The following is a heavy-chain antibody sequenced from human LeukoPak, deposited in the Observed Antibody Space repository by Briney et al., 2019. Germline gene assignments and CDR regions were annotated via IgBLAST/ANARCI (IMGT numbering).Heavy chain of an antibody. J-gene: IGHJ4*02. CDR2: INHSGST. D-gene: IGHD3-22*01. CDR1: GGSFSGYY. V-gene: IGHV4-34*01. CDR3: ARGDSQSDY. Sequence: SETLSLTCAVYGGSFSGYYWSWIRQPPGKGLEWIGEINHSGSTNYNPSLKSRVTISVDTSKNQFSLKLSSVTAADTAVYYCARGDSQSDYWGQGTLVTVSS.